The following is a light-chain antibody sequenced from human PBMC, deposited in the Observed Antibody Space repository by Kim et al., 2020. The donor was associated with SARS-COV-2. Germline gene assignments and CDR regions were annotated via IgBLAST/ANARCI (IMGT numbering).Light chain of an antibody. CDR1: DLGDRY. J-gene: IGLJ2*01. Sequence: VSVSPGQTASISCSGHDLGDRYVSWYQQKPGQSPVMVIHQDNKRPSGIPERFSGSNSGNTATLTISGTQAMDEADYYCQAWDSSIIFGGGTQLTVL. V-gene: IGLV3-1*01. CDR2: QDN. CDR3: QAWDSSII.